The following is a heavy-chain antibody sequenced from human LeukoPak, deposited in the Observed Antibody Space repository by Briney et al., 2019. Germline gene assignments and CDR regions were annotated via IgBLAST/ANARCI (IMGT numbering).Heavy chain of an antibody. V-gene: IGHV3-53*01. CDR2: IYSGGST. Sequence: GGSLRLSCAASGFTVSSNYMSWVRQAPGKGLEWVSVIYSGGSTYYADSVKGRFTISRDNSKNTLYLQMNSLRAEDTAVYYCARGVYPSGWYGDYWGQGTLVTVSS. D-gene: IGHD6-19*01. CDR3: ARGVYPSGWYGDY. J-gene: IGHJ4*02. CDR1: GFTVSSNY.